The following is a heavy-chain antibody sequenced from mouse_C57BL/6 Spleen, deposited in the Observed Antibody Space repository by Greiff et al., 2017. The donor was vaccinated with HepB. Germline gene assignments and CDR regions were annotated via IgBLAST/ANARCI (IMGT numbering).Heavy chain of an antibody. D-gene: IGHD2-4*01. CDR2: IYPRSGNT. V-gene: IGHV1-81*01. CDR1: GYTFTSYG. CDR3: ARSDYDIFYAMDY. J-gene: IGHJ4*01. Sequence: VQLQQSGAELARPGASVKLSCKASGYTFTSYGISWVKQRTGQGLEWIGEIYPRSGNTYYNEKFKGKATLTADKSSSTAYMELRSLTSEDSAVYLCARSDYDIFYAMDYWGQGTSVTVSS.